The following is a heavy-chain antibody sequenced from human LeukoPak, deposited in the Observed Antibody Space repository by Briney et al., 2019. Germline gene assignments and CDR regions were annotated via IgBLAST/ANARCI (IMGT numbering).Heavy chain of an antibody. CDR3: AKDHLAGYSYGGFYFDF. J-gene: IGHJ4*02. V-gene: IGHV3-30*18. CDR1: GFTFSSYG. D-gene: IGHD5-18*01. CDR2: ISYDGSST. Sequence: PGGSLILSCAASGFTFSSYGMHWVRQTPGKGLEWVAVISYDGSSTYYADSVKGRFTISRDNSKNTLYLQMNSLRAEDTAVYYCAKDHLAGYSYGGFYFDFWGQGTLVTVSS.